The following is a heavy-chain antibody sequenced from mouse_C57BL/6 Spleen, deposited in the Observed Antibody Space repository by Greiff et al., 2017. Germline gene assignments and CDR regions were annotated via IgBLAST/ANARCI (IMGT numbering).Heavy chain of an antibody. CDR3: AKNRETTVVAEGYAMDY. D-gene: IGHD1-1*01. V-gene: IGHV2-5*01. CDR1: GFSLTSYG. Sequence: QVQLKQSGPGLVQPSQSLSITCTVSGFSLTSYGVHWVRQSPGKGLEWLGVIWRGGSTDYNAAFMSRLSITKDNSKSQVFFKMNSLQADDTAIYYCAKNRETTVVAEGYAMDYWGQGTSVTVSS. CDR2: IWRGGST. J-gene: IGHJ4*01.